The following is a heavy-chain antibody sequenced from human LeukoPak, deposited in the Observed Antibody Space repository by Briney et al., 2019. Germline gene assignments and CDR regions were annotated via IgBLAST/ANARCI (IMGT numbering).Heavy chain of an antibody. V-gene: IGHV1-2*02. D-gene: IGHD4-17*01. J-gene: IGHJ4*02. Sequence: ASVKVSCKASGYTFTDYYIHWVRQAPGQGLEWMGWINPHSGDTNYAQKFQGRVTLTRDTSIAIAYMDLSRLTSDDTAVYYCARARSVTWTFSYFDYWGRGTLVTVSS. CDR2: INPHSGDT. CDR1: GYTFTDYY. CDR3: ARARSVTWTFSYFDY.